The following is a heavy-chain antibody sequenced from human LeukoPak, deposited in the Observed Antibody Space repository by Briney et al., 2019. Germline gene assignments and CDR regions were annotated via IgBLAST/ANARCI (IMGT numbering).Heavy chain of an antibody. J-gene: IGHJ4*02. D-gene: IGHD3-22*01. CDR1: GYSISSGYY. Sequence: SETLSLTCAVSGYSISSGYYWGWIRQPPGKGLEWIGSIYHSGSTNYNPSLKSRVTISVDTSKNQFSLKLSSVTAADTAVYYCARDSPNYYDSSGYYTESPFDSWGQGTLVTVSS. CDR2: IYHSGST. V-gene: IGHV4-38-2*02. CDR3: ARDSPNYYDSSGYYTESPFDS.